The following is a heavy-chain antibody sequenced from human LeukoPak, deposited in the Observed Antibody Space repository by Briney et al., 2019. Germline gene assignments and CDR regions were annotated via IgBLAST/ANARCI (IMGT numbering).Heavy chain of an antibody. Sequence: PSETLSLTCAVYGGSFSGYYWSWIRQPPGKGLEWIGEINHSGRTNYNPSLKSRVTISVDTSKNQFSLKLSSVAAADTAVYYCARSKSVAGHRYKGPFQHWGQGTLVTVSS. V-gene: IGHV4-34*01. D-gene: IGHD6-6*01. CDR2: INHSGRT. CDR1: GGSFSGYY. CDR3: ARSKSVAGHRYKGPFQH. J-gene: IGHJ1*01.